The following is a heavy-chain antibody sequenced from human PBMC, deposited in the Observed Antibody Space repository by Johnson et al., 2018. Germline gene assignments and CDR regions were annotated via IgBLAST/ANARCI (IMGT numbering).Heavy chain of an antibody. Sequence: VQLVESGGGLVQPGGSLQLSCAASGFTFSGSAMHWVRQASGKGLEWVGRIRSKATSYATAYAASVQGRFTISRDDSKNTAYLQMNSLKSGDTAVYYCTRRVASTVVVEAYYYYYDMDVWGKGSTVTVSS. CDR1: GFTFSGSA. D-gene: IGHD2-15*01. V-gene: IGHV3-73*01. J-gene: IGHJ6*03. CDR3: TRRVASTVVVEAYYYYYDMDV. CDR2: IRSKATSYAT.